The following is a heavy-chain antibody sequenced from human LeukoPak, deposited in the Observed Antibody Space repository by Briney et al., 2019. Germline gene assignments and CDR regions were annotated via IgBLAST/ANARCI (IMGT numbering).Heavy chain of an antibody. V-gene: IGHV3-48*04. J-gene: IGHJ4*02. D-gene: IGHD1-1*01. Sequence: GGSLRLSCAVSGFTFTYYSMNWVRHAPGRGLEWVAHISSASNNIYYADSVKGRFTISRDNAKNSLYLQMNSPRAEDTAVYYCAKDLANWNYWGQGTLVTVSS. CDR3: AKDLANWNY. CDR2: ISSASNNI. CDR1: GFTFTYYS.